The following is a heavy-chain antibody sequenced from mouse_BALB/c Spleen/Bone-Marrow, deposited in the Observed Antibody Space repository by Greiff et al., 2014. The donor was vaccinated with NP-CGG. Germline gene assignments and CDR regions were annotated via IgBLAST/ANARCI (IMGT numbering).Heavy chain of an antibody. CDR2: INPSNVDT. Sequence: VQLQQSGAELVKPGASVKLSCKASGYTFTSYYMFWVKQRPGQGLEWIGEINPSNVDTNFNEKFKSKATLTVDKSSNTAYMQLSSRTSEDSAVYYCSRGYYGSTDYYAMDDWGQGTSVTVSS. CDR3: SRGYYGSTDYYAMDD. CDR1: GYTFTSYY. J-gene: IGHJ4*01. D-gene: IGHD1-1*01. V-gene: IGHV1S81*02.